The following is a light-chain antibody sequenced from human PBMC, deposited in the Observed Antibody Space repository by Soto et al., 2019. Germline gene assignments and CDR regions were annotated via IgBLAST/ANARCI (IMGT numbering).Light chain of an antibody. CDR2: GAS. V-gene: IGKV3-20*01. CDR3: QQYGSSPWGT. J-gene: IGKJ1*01. Sequence: EIVLTQSPGTLSLSPGQRATLSCRASQSVSSIYLAWYQQKPGQAPRLLIYGASSRATGIPDRFSGSGSGTDFTLTISRLEPEDFAVYYCQQYGSSPWGTFGQGTKVEIK. CDR1: QSVSSIY.